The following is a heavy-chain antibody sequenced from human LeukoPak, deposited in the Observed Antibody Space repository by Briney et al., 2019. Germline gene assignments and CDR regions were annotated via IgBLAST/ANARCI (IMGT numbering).Heavy chain of an antibody. J-gene: IGHJ4*02. Sequence: PSQTLSLTCTVSGGSIRSGDYYWSWIRQPPGKGLEWIGYIYYSGSTYYNPSLKSRVTISVDTSKNQFSLKLSSVTAADTAVYYCARASWYSSGWYHGNFDYWGQGTLVTVSS. D-gene: IGHD6-19*01. CDR1: GGSIRSGDYY. CDR3: ARASWYSSGWYHGNFDY. V-gene: IGHV4-30-4*08. CDR2: IYYSGST.